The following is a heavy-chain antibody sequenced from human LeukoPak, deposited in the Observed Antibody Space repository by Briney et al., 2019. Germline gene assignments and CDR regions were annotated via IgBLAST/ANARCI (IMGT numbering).Heavy chain of an antibody. CDR1: GFTFTNNW. Sequence: GSLRLSCAASGFTFTNNWMHWVRQAPGRGLMWVARIDYNGRFTSVADSVKGRFAISRDNARNTVYLQMNSLRAEDTAVYYCVRDFETVWTPGDDFENWGQGTLVTVSS. V-gene: IGHV3-74*01. D-gene: IGHD3-16*01. CDR3: VRDFETVWTPGDDFEN. J-gene: IGHJ4*02. CDR2: IDYNGRFT.